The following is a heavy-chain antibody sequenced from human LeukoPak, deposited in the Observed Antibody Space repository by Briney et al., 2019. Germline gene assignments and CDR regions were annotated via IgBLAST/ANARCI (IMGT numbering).Heavy chain of an antibody. D-gene: IGHD1-26*01. V-gene: IGHV3-30-3*01. Sequence: PGGSLGLSCAASGFTFSSYAMHWVRQAPGKGLEWVAVISYDGSNEYYADSVKGRFTISRDNSKNTLYLQMNSLRAEDTAVYYCARGGAEQAFDIWGQGTMVTVSS. CDR3: ARGGAEQAFDI. J-gene: IGHJ3*02. CDR2: ISYDGSNE. CDR1: GFTFSSYA.